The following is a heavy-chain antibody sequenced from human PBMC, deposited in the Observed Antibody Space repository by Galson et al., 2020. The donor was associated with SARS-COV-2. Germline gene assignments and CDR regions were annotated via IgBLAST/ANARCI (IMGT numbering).Heavy chain of an antibody. Sequence: GGSLRLSCAASGFTVSSNYMSWVRQAPGKGLEWVSVIYSGGSTYYADSVKGRFTISRDNSKNTLYLQMNSLRAEDTAVYYCASSPPYYDMLAGYYYYYYVDVWGKGTTVTVSS. J-gene: IGHJ6*03. CDR1: GFTVSSNY. CDR2: IYSGGST. CDR3: ASSPPYYDMLAGYYYYYYVDV. V-gene: IGHV3-53*01. D-gene: IGHD3-9*01.